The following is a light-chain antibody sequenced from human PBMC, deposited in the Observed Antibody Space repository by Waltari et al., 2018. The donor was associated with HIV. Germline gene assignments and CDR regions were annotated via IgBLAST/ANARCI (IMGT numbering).Light chain of an antibody. V-gene: IGLV1-44*01. CDR1: SSNIGTNT. CDR2: NNN. J-gene: IGLJ1*01. CDR3: AACDDSLNGYV. Sequence: QSVLTQPPSASGTPGQRVTISFSGHSSNIGTNTVSWYQQVPGTAPKLLIYNNNHRPSGVPDRFSGSKSGTSASLAISGLQSEDEADYYCAACDDSLNGYVFGTGTKVTVL.